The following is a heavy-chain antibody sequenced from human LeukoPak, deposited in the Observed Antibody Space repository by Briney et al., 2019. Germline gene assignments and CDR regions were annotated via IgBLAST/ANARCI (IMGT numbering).Heavy chain of an antibody. CDR2: IYTSGST. CDR3: ARGVNWFDP. J-gene: IGHJ5*02. V-gene: IGHV4-61*02. D-gene: IGHD2-8*01. CDR1: GGSISSGSYY. Sequence: SETLSLTCTVSGGSISSGSYYWSWIRQPAGKGLEWIGRIYTSGSTNYNPSLKSRVTISVDTSKNQFSLKLSSVTAADTAVYYCARGVNWFDPWGQGTLVTVSS.